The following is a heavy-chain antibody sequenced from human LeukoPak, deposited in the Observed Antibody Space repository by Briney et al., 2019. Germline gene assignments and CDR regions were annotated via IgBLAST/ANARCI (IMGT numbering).Heavy chain of an antibody. CDR2: IYYSGST. CDR3: VRHWSQPDAFDI. CDR1: GGSISSSSYY. V-gene: IGHV4-39*01. Sequence: SETLSLTCTVSGGSISSSSYYWGWIRQPPGKGLEWIGSIYYSGSTYYNPSLKSRVTISVDTSKNQFSLKLSSVTAADTAVYYCVRHWSQPDAFDIWGQGTMVTVSS. J-gene: IGHJ3*02.